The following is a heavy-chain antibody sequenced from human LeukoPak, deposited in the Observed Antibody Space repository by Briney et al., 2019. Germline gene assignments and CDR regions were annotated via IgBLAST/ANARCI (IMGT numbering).Heavy chain of an antibody. V-gene: IGHV4-34*01. Sequence: SETLSLTCAVYGGSFSGYYWSWIRQPPGKGLEWIGEINHSGSTNYNPSLKSRVTISVDTSKNQFSLKLSSVTAADTAVYYCARQSESSGWYVGYYFDYWGQGTLVTVSS. D-gene: IGHD6-19*01. CDR1: GGSFSGYY. CDR3: ARQSESSGWYVGYYFDY. J-gene: IGHJ4*02. CDR2: INHSGST.